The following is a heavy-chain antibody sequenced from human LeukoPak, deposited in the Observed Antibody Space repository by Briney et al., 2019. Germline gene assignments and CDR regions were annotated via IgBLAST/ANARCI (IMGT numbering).Heavy chain of an antibody. J-gene: IGHJ4*02. Sequence: GGSLRLSCAASGFTFSSYGMHWIRQAPGKGLEWVAVIWYDGSNKYYADSVKGRFTISRDNYKTTMYLQMNRMTADDTAVYYCAKDLDGYFRYWGQGTLVTVSS. V-gene: IGHV3-33*06. CDR1: GFTFSSYG. CDR2: IWYDGSNK. CDR3: AKDLDGYFRY. D-gene: IGHD3-22*01.